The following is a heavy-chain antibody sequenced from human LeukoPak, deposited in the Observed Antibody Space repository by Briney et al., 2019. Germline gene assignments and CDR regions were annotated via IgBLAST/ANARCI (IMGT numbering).Heavy chain of an antibody. CDR1: GCTYLWCL. Sequence: GGAVTHSCPACGCTYLWCLMHWLGPAPGRGVVWVCRINTDGSSTSYADSVKGRFTISRDNSKNTLYLQMNSLRAEDTAVYYCAREYRLNYTNGVCSDLAAFDIWGQGTMVTVSS. V-gene: IGHV3-74*01. CDR3: AREYRLNYTNGVCSDLAAFDI. J-gene: IGHJ3*02. D-gene: IGHD2-8*01. CDR2: INTDGSST.